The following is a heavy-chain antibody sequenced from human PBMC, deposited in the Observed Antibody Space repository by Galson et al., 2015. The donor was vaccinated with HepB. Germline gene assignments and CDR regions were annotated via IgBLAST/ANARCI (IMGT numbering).Heavy chain of an antibody. J-gene: IGHJ4*02. Sequence: SVKVSCKVSGYTFTAYNMHWVRQAPGQGLEWMGWINPNSGSTFYARNFQGRITMTRDTSISTTYMELSRLTSADTAFYYCARVPKPAAALYYFDYWGQGTLVTVAS. D-gene: IGHD6-13*01. CDR1: GYTFTAYN. CDR3: ARVPKPAAALYYFDY. CDR2: INPNSGST. V-gene: IGHV1-2*02.